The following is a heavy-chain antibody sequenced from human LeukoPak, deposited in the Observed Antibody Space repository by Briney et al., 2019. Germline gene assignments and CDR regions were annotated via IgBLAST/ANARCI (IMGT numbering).Heavy chain of an antibody. CDR1: GGSISGSY. CDR2: MYNSGST. CDR3: ARGIESYGDYGY. Sequence: SETLSLTCTVSGGSISGSYWSWIRQPPGKGLEWIAYMYNSGSTNYNPSLKSRVTISIDTSKNQFSLKLSSLTAADTAIYYCARGIESYGDYGYWGRGILVTVSS. V-gene: IGHV4-59*01. J-gene: IGHJ4*02. D-gene: IGHD4-17*01.